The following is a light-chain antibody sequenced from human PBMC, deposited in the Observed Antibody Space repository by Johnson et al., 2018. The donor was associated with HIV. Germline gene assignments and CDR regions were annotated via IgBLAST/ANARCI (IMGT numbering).Light chain of an antibody. CDR2: DTD. Sequence: QPVLTQPPSVSAAPGQKVTVSCSGSSSNIGNNFVSWYQQVPGTAPKLLIYDTDKRPSGIPDRFSGSKSGTSATLGISGLQTGDEADYFGGTWDNSLSAGVFGSGTKVTVL. V-gene: IGLV1-51*01. CDR3: GTWDNSLSAGV. CDR1: SSNIGNNF. J-gene: IGLJ1*01.